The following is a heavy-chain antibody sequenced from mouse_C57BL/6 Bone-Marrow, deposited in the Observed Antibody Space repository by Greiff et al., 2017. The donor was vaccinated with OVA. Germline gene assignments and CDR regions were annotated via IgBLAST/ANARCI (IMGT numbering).Heavy chain of an antibody. Sequence: QVQLQQPGAELVKPGASVKLSCKASGYTFTSYWMHWVKQRPGQGLEWIGMIHPYSGSTNYNEKFKSKATLTVDKSSSTAYMQLSSLTSEDSAVEYCPGDYYGCWYFDVWGTGTTVTVSS. CDR1: GYTFTSYW. CDR2: IHPYSGST. J-gene: IGHJ1*03. D-gene: IGHD1-2*01. CDR3: PGDYYGCWYFDV. V-gene: IGHV1-64*01.